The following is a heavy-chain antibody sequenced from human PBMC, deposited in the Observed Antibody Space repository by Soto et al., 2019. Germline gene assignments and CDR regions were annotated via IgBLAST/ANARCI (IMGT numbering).Heavy chain of an antibody. CDR3: ARELELTGYYYYGMDV. CDR2: ISAYNGNT. Sequence: QVQLVQSGAEVKKPGASVKVSCKASGYTFTSYGISWVRQAPGQGLEWMGWISAYNGNTNYAQKLQGRVTMTTDTSTSTAYMELRSLRSDDTAVYHCARELELTGYYYYGMDVWGQGTTVTVSS. D-gene: IGHD1-7*01. J-gene: IGHJ6*02. CDR1: GYTFTSYG. V-gene: IGHV1-18*04.